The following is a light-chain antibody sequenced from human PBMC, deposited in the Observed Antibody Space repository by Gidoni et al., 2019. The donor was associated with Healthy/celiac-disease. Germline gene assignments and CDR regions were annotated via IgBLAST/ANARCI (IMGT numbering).Light chain of an antibody. V-gene: IGKV1-39*01. J-gene: IGKJ2*04. CDR2: AAS. CDR3: QQSYSTPQCS. Sequence: DIQMTQSPSSLSASVGDRVTITCRASQSISSYLNWYQQKPGNAPKLLIYAASSLQSGVPSRFSGSGSGTDFTLTISSLQPEDFATYYCQQSYSTPQCSFXXXTKLEIK. CDR1: QSISSY.